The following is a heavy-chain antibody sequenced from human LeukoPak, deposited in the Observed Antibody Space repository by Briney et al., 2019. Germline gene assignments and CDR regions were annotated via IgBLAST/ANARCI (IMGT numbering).Heavy chain of an antibody. CDR1: GSTFSSYG. J-gene: IGHJ4*02. Sequence: PGGSLRLSCAASGSTFSSYGMHWVRQAPGKGLEWVAHISYDGGNKYYADSVKGRFTISRDNSKDTLYLQMNSLRAEDTAVYYCARWTRDYGGNYFDYWGQGTLVTVSS. V-gene: IGHV3-30*03. CDR2: ISYDGGNK. D-gene: IGHD2-21*01. CDR3: ARWTRDYGGNYFDY.